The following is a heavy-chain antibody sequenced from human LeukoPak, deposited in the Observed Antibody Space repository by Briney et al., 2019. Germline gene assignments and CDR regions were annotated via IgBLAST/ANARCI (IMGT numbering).Heavy chain of an antibody. CDR2: GSWNGGSA. V-gene: IGHV3-20*04. J-gene: IGHJ4*02. Sequence: PGGSPRLSCAASGFTFDDYGMSWVRQAPGKGLELVSGGSWNGGSAGYADSVKGRFTISRDNAKNYLYLQMKSLRAEVTAVHYWARAQSTVTTGLDYWGQGTLVTVST. D-gene: IGHD4-17*01. CDR3: ARAQSTVTTGLDY. CDR1: GFTFDDYG.